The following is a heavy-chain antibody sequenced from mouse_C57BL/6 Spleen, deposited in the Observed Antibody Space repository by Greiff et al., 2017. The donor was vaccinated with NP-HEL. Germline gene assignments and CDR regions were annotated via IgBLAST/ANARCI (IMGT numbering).Heavy chain of an antibody. CDR2: IYPSDSET. D-gene: IGHD2-5*01. CDR1: GYTFTSYW. V-gene: IGHV1-61*01. J-gene: IGHJ4*01. Sequence: QVQLQQPGAELVRPGSSVKLSCKASGYTFTSYWMDWVKQRPGQGPEWIGNIYPSDSETHYNQKFKDKATLTVDKSSSTDYMQLSSLTSEDSAVYYCARSDYSTPMDYWSQGTSVTVAS. CDR3: ARSDYSTPMDY.